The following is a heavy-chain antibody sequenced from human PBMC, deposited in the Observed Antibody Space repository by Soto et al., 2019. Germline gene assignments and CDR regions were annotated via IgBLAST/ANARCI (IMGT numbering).Heavy chain of an antibody. CDR1: GFTLSGSA. Sequence: GGSLRLSCAASGFTLSGSAMHWVRQASGKGLEWVGRIRSKANSYATAYAASVKGRFTISRDDSKNTAYLQMNSLKTEDTAVYYCTRHGSYDSSGYLGPNWFDHWGQGP. J-gene: IGHJ5*02. V-gene: IGHV3-73*01. CDR3: TRHGSYDSSGYLGPNWFDH. CDR2: IRSKANSYAT. D-gene: IGHD3-22*01.